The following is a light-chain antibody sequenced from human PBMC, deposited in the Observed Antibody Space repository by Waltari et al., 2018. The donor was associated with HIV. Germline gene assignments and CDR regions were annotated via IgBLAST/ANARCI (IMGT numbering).Light chain of an antibody. Sequence: SYELTQPLPVSVALGPTARITCGGNNIGSKNVHWYQQKPGQAPVLVIYRDSNRPSGIPERFSGSNSGNTATLTISRAQAGDEADYYCHVWDSSTVVFGGGTKLTVL. CDR3: HVWDSSTVV. V-gene: IGLV3-9*01. CDR2: RDS. CDR1: NIGSKN. J-gene: IGLJ2*01.